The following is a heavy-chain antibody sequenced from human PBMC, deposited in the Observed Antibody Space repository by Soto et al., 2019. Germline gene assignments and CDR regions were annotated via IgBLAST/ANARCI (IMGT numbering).Heavy chain of an antibody. D-gene: IGHD2-15*01. Sequence: EVQLVESGGGLVRPGGSLRLSCTASGFIVSDTYRNWVRQAPGKGLEWVSVISNRGDTHYADSVRGRFSLSRDIADNTLHLQMNNLRVEDTAVYYCAREPRYCRGGSCSITGDAFDIWGQGTMVTVSS. CDR1: GFIVSDTY. J-gene: IGHJ3*02. CDR2: ISNRGDT. CDR3: AREPRYCRGGSCSITGDAFDI. V-gene: IGHV3-66*01.